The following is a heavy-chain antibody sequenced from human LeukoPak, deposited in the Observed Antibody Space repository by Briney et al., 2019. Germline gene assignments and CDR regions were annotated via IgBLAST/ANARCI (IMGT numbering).Heavy chain of an antibody. D-gene: IGHD3-16*01. J-gene: IGHJ4*02. CDR3: VPSNSFEYYFDY. CDR2: INPNSGDT. Sequence: ASVKVSCKASGYTFTDYYMHWVRQAPGQGLEWMGWINPNSGDTNYAQKFQGRVTMTRDTSISTAYMEPNTLRSDDTAMYYCVPSNSFEYYFDYWGQGTLVTVSS. CDR1: GYTFTDYY. V-gene: IGHV1-2*02.